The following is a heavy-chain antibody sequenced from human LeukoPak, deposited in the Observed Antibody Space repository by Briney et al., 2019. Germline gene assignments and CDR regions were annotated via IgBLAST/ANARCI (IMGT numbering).Heavy chain of an antibody. V-gene: IGHV3-23*01. J-gene: IGHJ5*02. CDR1: GFTFSSYA. CDR2: ITGSGGST. Sequence: WGCLRLSCAASGFTFSSYAISWVRQAPGKRLEWVTAITGSGGSTYYADSVKGRFTISRDNSENTLYLQMSSLRAEDTAVYYCAKAKVVAAMADWFDPWGQGTLVTVSS. CDR3: AKAKVVAAMADWFDP. D-gene: IGHD2-15*01.